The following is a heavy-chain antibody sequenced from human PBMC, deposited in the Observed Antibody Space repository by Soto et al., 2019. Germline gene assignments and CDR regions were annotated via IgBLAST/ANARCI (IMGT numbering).Heavy chain of an antibody. D-gene: IGHD6-19*01. J-gene: IGHJ4*02. CDR1: GFTFSNHG. Sequence: GRSQRLPCAAFGFTFSNHGMHWVLQTPGKALGGVAVISYAGSNKSYADSVKGRFTISRDNSKNTLYLQMNSLRAEDTAVYYCAKEAVAGTYLVDYWGQGTLVTVSS. CDR2: ISYAGSNK. CDR3: AKEAVAGTYLVDY. V-gene: IGHV3-30*18.